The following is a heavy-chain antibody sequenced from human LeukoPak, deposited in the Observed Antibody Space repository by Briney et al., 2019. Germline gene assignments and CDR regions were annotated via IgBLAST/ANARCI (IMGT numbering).Heavy chain of an antibody. CDR2: VSGTSNYI. Sequence: PGGSLRLSCTASGFTLSPYTMNWVRQAPGKWLEWVSSVSGTSNYIYYADSVEGRFTISRDNAKNSLYLQTDSLRAEDTAVYYCARDLEYISSWSACYFDCWGQGVLVTVSS. J-gene: IGHJ4*02. CDR3: ARDLEYISSWSACYFDC. CDR1: GFTLSPYT. V-gene: IGHV3-21*01. D-gene: IGHD6-13*01.